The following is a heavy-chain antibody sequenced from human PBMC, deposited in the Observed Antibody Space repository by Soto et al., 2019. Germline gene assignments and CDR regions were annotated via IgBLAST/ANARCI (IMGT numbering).Heavy chain of an antibody. Sequence: GGSLRLSCAASGFTVSSNYMSWVRQAPGKGLEWVSVIYSGGSTYYADSVKGRFTISRDNSKNTLYLQMNSLRAEDTAVYYCVIYDSSGYYLVHWGQGTLVTVSS. CDR1: GFTVSSNY. J-gene: IGHJ4*02. V-gene: IGHV3-66*01. CDR3: VIYDSSGYYLVH. D-gene: IGHD3-22*01. CDR2: IYSGGST.